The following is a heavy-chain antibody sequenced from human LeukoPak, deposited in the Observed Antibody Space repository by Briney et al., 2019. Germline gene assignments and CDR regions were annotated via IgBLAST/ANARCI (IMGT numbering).Heavy chain of an antibody. V-gene: IGHV3-7*01. D-gene: IGHD6-13*01. Sequence: GGSLSLSCTAPGLIFNAFWLSWVGKEPGEGLEWVANIRQDGGAKNYVDSVKGRFTISRDNAKKSLYLQMNSLRAEDTAVYYCAPPPIAATGNWGQGTLVTVSS. CDR2: IRQDGGAK. CDR3: APPPIAATGN. CDR1: GLIFNAFW. J-gene: IGHJ4*02.